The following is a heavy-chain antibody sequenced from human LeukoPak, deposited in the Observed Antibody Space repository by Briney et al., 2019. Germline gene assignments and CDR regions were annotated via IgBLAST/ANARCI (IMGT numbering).Heavy chain of an antibody. CDR3: ARYSRESSGYYHAGMDV. J-gene: IGHJ6*02. CDR1: GGSMSNYY. V-gene: IGHV4-59*01. CDR2: IHSSGST. Sequence: PSETLSLTCTVSGGSMSNYYWNWIRQPPGKGLEWIGYIHSSGSTNYNPALKSRVTISVDTSKNQCSLKLSSVTAADTAIYYCARYSRESSGYYHAGMDVWGQGTTVTVSS. D-gene: IGHD3-22*01.